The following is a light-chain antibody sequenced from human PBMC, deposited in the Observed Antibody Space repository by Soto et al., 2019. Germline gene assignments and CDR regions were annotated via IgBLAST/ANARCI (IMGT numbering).Light chain of an antibody. J-gene: IGKJ2*01. CDR3: QQNNNSPYT. Sequence: EIVMTQSPATLSVSPGERATISCRASQSVSSNLAWYQQKPGQTPRLLIYGASTMTTGIPARFSGSGSGTEFTPIISSLQSEDFTVYCCQQNNNSPYTFGQGTKLEIK. CDR2: GAS. V-gene: IGKV3-15*01. CDR1: QSVSSN.